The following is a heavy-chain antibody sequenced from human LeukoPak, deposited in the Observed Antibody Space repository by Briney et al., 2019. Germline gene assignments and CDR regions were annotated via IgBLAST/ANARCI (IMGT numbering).Heavy chain of an antibody. CDR2: ISSSSSYI. V-gene: IGHV3-21*01. Sequence: PGGSLRLSCAASGFTFSSYSMNWVRQAPGKGLEWVSSISSSSSYIYYADSVKGRFTISRDNAKNSLYLQMNSLRAEDTAVYYCASGSGSYLDPYFDHWGQGTLVTVSS. CDR3: ASGSGSYLDPYFDH. J-gene: IGHJ4*02. D-gene: IGHD1-26*01. CDR1: GFTFSSYS.